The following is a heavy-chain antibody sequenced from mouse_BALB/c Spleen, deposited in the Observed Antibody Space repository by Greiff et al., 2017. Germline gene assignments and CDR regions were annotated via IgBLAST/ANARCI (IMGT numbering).Heavy chain of an antibody. CDR1: GFTFSSYW. CDR3: TSSGYGGYYFDY. CDR2: IRLKSDNYAT. Sequence: EVKLEESGGGLVQPGGSMKLSCVASGFTFSSYWMSWVRQSPEKGLEWVAEIRLKSDNYATHYAESVKGKFTISRDDSKSRLYLQMNSLRAEDTGIYYCTSSGYGGYYFDYWGQGTTLTVSS. V-gene: IGHV6-6*02. D-gene: IGHD3-1*01. J-gene: IGHJ2*01.